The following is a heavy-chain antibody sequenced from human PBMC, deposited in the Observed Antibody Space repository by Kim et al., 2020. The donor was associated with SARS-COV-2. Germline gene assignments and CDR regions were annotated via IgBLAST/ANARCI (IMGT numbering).Heavy chain of an antibody. Sequence: YADAGKGRFTISRDNSKNTLYLQMNSLRAEDTAIYYCAKERSLLSDVVDYWGQGALVTVSS. D-gene: IGHD3-22*01. V-gene: IGHV3-23*01. CDR3: AKERSLLSDVVDY. J-gene: IGHJ4*02.